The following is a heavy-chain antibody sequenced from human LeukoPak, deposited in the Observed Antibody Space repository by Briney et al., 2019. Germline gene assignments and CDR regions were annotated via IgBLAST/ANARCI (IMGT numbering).Heavy chain of an antibody. J-gene: IGHJ4*02. V-gene: IGHV4-4*02. D-gene: IGHD5-12*01. CDR3: AREDIVATKLSSNFDY. Sequence: SGTLSLTCGVSGGSISSNNWWSWVRQPPGQGLEWIGEIYHSGSANYNPSLKSRVTISVDKSKNQLPLKLISVTAADTAVYYCAREDIVATKLSSNFDYWGQGTLVTVSS. CDR2: IYHSGSA. CDR1: GGSISSNNW.